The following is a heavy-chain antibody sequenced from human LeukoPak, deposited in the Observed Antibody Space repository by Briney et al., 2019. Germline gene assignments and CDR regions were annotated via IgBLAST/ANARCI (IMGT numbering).Heavy chain of an antibody. V-gene: IGHV3-33*05. J-gene: IGHJ4*02. CDR2: IQNDASTE. CDR3: ARERHYDFWSGFYKVGPFDY. D-gene: IGHD3-3*01. CDR1: GFIFSHYG. Sequence: GGSLRLSCAASGFIFSHYGMHWVRQAPGKGLEWVAVIQNDASTENFADSVKGRFTISRDNSKNTVFLQMNSLRVEDTAVYYCARERHYDFWSGFYKVGPFDYWGKGTLVTVSS.